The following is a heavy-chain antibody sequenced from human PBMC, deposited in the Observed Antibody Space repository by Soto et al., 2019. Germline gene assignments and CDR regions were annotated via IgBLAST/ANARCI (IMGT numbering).Heavy chain of an antibody. Sequence: PGGSLRLSCAASGFIFRDHFIDWVRQAPGKGLEWVSVFYSGGTTYYADSVKGRFTISRDNSKNALYLQMNSLRAEDTAVYYCARDPYSSTWGHSYYFDYWGQGTLVTVSS. CDR1: GFIFRDHF. CDR2: FYSGGTT. D-gene: IGHD6-13*01. V-gene: IGHV3-66*01. CDR3: ARDPYSSTWGHSYYFDY. J-gene: IGHJ4*02.